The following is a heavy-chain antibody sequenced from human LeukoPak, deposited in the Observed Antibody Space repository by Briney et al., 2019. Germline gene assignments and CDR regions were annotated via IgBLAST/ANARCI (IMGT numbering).Heavy chain of an antibody. CDR1: GFTFSSYA. CDR2: ISSSSSYI. V-gene: IGHV3-21*01. J-gene: IGHJ4*02. CDR3: ARDNIVATIRFSY. D-gene: IGHD5-12*01. Sequence: NSGGSLRLSCAASGFTFSSYAMSWVRQAPGKGLEWVSSISSSSSYIYYADSVKGRFTISRDNAKNSLYLQMNSLRAEDTAVYYCARDNIVATIRFSYWGQGTLVTVSS.